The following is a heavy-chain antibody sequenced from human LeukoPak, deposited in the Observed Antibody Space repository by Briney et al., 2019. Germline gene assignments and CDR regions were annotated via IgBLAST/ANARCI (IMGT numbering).Heavy chain of an antibody. CDR2: MWYDGSNK. V-gene: IGHV3-33*06. Sequence: GRSLRLSCAASGFTFSSYGMHWVRQAPGKGLEWVAVMWYDGSNKYYADSVKGRFTISRDNPKNTLYLEMNSLRAEDTAVYYCAKRGGSYFDYWGQGTLVTVSS. J-gene: IGHJ4*02. CDR3: AKRGGSYFDY. D-gene: IGHD1-26*01. CDR1: GFTFSSYG.